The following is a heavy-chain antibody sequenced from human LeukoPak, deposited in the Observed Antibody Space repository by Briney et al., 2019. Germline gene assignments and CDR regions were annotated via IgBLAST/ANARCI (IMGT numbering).Heavy chain of an antibody. V-gene: IGHV4-31*03. D-gene: IGHD5-18*01. CDR2: IYNSGTT. Sequence: SQTLSLTRTVSGGSISTGGYYWTWIRQHPGKGLEWIGYIYNSGTTYYNPSLESRVTISGDTSKNQFSLKLNSVTAADTAVYYCARTAGWSYGFDYWGQGTLVTVSS. CDR3: ARTAGWSYGFDY. J-gene: IGHJ4*02. CDR1: GGSISTGGYY.